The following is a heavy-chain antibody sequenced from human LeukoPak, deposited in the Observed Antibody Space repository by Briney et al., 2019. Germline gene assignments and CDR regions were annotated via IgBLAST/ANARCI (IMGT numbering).Heavy chain of an antibody. Sequence: PGGSLRLSCAASGFTLSGYWMSWVRQAPGKGLEWVAWLHGDGSERYYVDPVKGRFTISRDNAKNSLHLQMYSLRLDDTAVYYCARGGYSFDYLGQGTLVTVSS. D-gene: IGHD5-12*01. J-gene: IGHJ4*02. CDR3: ARGGYSFDY. CDR1: GFTLSGYW. CDR2: LHGDGSER. V-gene: IGHV3-7*04.